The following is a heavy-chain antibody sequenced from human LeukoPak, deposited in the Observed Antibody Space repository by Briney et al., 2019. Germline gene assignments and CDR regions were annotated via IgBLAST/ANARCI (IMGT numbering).Heavy chain of an antibody. J-gene: IGHJ6*03. CDR3: ARASPEARLQTSYYYYMDV. Sequence: PGGSLRLSCAASGFTFSSYGMHWVRQAPGKGLEWVAFIRYDGSNKYYADSVKGRFTISRDNAKNSLYLQMNSLRAEDTAVYYCARASPEARLQTSYYYYMDVWGKGTTVTVSS. V-gene: IGHV3-30*02. D-gene: IGHD4-11*01. CDR2: IRYDGSNK. CDR1: GFTFSSYG.